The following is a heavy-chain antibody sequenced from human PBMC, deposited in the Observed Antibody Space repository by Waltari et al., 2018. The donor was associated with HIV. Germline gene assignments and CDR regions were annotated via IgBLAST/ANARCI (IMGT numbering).Heavy chain of an antibody. Sequence: QVQLVQSGAEVKKPGASVKVSFKASGYIFTSHAMHWVRQAPGQRLAWMGWINAGNGNTKYSQKFQGRITITRDTSASTVYMELSSLRSEDTSVYFCARAIDYYDSSGFQHWGQGTLVTVSS. D-gene: IGHD3-22*01. CDR1: GYIFTSHA. CDR2: INAGNGNT. CDR3: ARAIDYYDSSGFQH. J-gene: IGHJ1*01. V-gene: IGHV1-3*01.